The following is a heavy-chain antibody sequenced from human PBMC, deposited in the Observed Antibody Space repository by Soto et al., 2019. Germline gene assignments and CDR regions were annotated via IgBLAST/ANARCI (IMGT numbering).Heavy chain of an antibody. CDR3: ARNAAGIAVAANWYYYYGMDV. V-gene: IGHV1-8*01. Sequence: GASVKVSCKASGYTFTSSDINWVRQAPGQGLEWMGWMNPNTGNSGFAQKFQGRVTMTSDTSISTAYMELSSLRSEDSAVYYCARNAAGIAVAANWYYYYGMDVWGQGTTVTVSS. CDR2: MNPNTGNS. J-gene: IGHJ6*02. D-gene: IGHD6-19*01. CDR1: GYTFTSSD.